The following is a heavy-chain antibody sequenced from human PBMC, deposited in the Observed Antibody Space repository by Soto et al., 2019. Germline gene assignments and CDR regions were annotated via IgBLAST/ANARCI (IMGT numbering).Heavy chain of an antibody. CDR2: ISTHTGDT. Sequence: QAQMVQSVAELKEPGASVKVSCKASGYTFTTYGVSWVRQAHGQGLEWVGEISTHTGDTLYAQKFKGRVTVTRETASSTVYMEVRSLRSDDTAVYYWARDVGVGDYGPGIRGMDVWRQGTTVTVSS. CDR3: ARDVGVGDYGPGIRGMDV. CDR1: GYTFTTYG. V-gene: IGHV1-18*01. D-gene: IGHD4-17*01. J-gene: IGHJ6*02.